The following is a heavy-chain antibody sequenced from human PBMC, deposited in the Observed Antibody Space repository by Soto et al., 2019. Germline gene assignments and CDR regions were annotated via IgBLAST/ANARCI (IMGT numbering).Heavy chain of an antibody. CDR3: AKDKYCTNGVCYTFDY. V-gene: IGHV3-9*01. D-gene: IGHD2-8*01. CDR1: GFTFDDYA. J-gene: IGHJ4*02. CDR2: ISWNSGSI. Sequence: GGSLRLSCAASGFTFDDYAMHWVRQAPGKGLEWVSGISWNSGSIGYADSVKGRFTISRDNAKNSLYLQMNSLRAEDTALYYCAKDKYCTNGVCYTFDYWGQGTLVTVSS.